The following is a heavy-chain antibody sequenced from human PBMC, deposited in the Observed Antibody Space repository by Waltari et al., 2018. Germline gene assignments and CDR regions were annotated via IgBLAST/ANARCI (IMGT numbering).Heavy chain of an antibody. J-gene: IGHJ5*02. D-gene: IGHD1-26*01. CDR3: ARPVGNET. CDR2: IYSGGST. V-gene: IGHV3-53*01. Sequence: EVQLVESGGGLVQPGGSLRLSCAASGFSVSGVYMPCVRQAPGKGLQCVSIIYSGGSTYYADSVKGLFTISRDNSKNTVFLQMNSLRVDDTAIYYCARPVGNETWGQGTLVTVSS. CDR1: GFSVSGVY.